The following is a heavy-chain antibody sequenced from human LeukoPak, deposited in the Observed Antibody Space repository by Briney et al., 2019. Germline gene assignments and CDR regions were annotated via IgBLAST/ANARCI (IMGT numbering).Heavy chain of an antibody. CDR3: ARDWANYGDHYVYYYYYGMDV. CDR1: GGSISSYY. D-gene: IGHD4-17*01. CDR2: IYYSGST. J-gene: IGHJ6*02. V-gene: IGHV4-39*07. Sequence: SETLSLTCTVSGGSISSYYWSWIRQPPGKGLEWIGSIYYSGSTYYNPSLKSRVTISVDTSKNQFSLKLSSVTAADTAVYYCARDWANYGDHYVYYYYYGMDVWGQGTTVTVSS.